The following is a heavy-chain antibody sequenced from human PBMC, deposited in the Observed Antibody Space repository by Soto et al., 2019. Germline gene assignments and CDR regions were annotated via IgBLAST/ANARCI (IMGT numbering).Heavy chain of an antibody. V-gene: IGHV4-30-2*01. Sequence: SETLSLTCAVSGGSISSGGYSWSWIRQPPGKGLEWIGYIYHSGSTYYNPSLKSRVTISVDRSKNQFSLKLSSVTAADTAVYYCARRGIIAAAGTGSFAYWGQGTLVTVSS. CDR2: IYHSGST. J-gene: IGHJ4*02. CDR3: ARRGIIAAAGTGSFAY. D-gene: IGHD6-13*01. CDR1: GGSISSGGYS.